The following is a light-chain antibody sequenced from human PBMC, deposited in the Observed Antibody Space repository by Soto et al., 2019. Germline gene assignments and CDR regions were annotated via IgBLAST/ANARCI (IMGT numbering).Light chain of an antibody. CDR1: SSDIGGYNS. Sequence: QSALTQPPSASGSPGQSVTISCPGTSSDIGGYNSVSWYQQHPGKAPRLMIYEVNKRPSGVPDRFSGSKSGYTASLTVSGLQTEDEAFYYCSSSAGIYHYLVFGGGTQLTVL. J-gene: IGLJ3*02. CDR2: EVN. V-gene: IGLV2-8*01. CDR3: SSSAGIYHYLV.